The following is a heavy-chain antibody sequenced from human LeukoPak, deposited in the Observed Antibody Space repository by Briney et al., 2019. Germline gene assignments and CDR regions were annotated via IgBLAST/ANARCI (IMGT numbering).Heavy chain of an antibody. V-gene: IGHV4-34*01. D-gene: IGHD6-19*01. J-gene: IGHJ4*02. CDR1: GGSFSGYY. CDR3: ASLVGYSSGWYDQYYFDY. CDR2: INHSGST. Sequence: PSETLSLTCAVYGGSFSGYYWSWIRQPPGKGLEWIGEINHSGSTNYNPSLKSRVTISVDTSKNQFSLKLSSVTAADTAVYYCASLVGYSSGWYDQYYFDYWGQGTLVTVSS.